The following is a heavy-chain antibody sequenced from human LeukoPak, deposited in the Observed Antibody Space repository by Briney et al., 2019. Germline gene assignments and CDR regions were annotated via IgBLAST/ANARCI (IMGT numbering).Heavy chain of an antibody. D-gene: IGHD2-2*01. J-gene: IGHJ4*02. CDR1: GGSISSSSYY. CDR2: IYYSGST. V-gene: IGHV4-39*07. CDR3: ARDADCSSTSCLDY. Sequence: SETLSLTCTVSGGSISSSSYYWGWIRQPPGKGLEWIGSIYYSGSTYYNPSLKSRVTISVDTSKNQFSLKLSSVTAADTAVYYCARDADCSSTSCLDYWGQGTLVTVSS.